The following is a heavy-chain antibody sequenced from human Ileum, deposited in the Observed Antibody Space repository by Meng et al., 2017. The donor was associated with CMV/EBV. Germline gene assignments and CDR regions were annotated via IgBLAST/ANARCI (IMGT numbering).Heavy chain of an antibody. D-gene: IGHD2-2*01. J-gene: IGHJ5*02. CDR2: ISSGSVM. CDR3: ARDRGGYCSSATCRGWFDP. Sequence: TFRYSYMGWIRQPPGKGLEWVASISSGSVMYYADSVKGRFTISRDNAKNSLYLQMNSLRAEDTALYYCARDRGGYCSSATCRGWFDPWGQGTLVTVSS. CDR1: TFRYSY. V-gene: IGHV3-69-1*01.